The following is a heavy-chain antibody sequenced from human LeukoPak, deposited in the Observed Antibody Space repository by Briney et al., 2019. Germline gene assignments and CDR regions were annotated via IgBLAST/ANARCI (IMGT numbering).Heavy chain of an antibody. CDR1: GGTFSSYA. J-gene: IGHJ6*02. CDR3: ASPVVVAAPDYYYGMDV. D-gene: IGHD2-15*01. Sequence: SVKVSCKASGGTFSSYAISWVRQAPGQGLEWMGGIIPIFGTANYAQKFQGRVTITADESTSTAYMELTSLRSEDTAVYYCASPVVVAAPDYYYGMDVWGQGTTVTVSS. CDR2: IIPIFGTA. V-gene: IGHV1-69*01.